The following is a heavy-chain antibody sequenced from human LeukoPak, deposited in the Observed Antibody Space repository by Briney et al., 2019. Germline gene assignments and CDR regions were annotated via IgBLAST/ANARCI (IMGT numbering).Heavy chain of an antibody. CDR1: GGPFTSYY. V-gene: IGHV4-59*01. J-gene: IGHJ3*02. Sequence: SETLSLTCAVSGGPFTSYYWSWIRQPPGKGLEWIGFIYYRGSTNCNPSLESRVTISVDTSKNRFSLKLSSVTAADTAVYYCARDRYSGYDGFGAFDIWGQGTMVTVSS. CDR3: ARDRYSGYDGFGAFDI. D-gene: IGHD5-12*01. CDR2: IYYRGST.